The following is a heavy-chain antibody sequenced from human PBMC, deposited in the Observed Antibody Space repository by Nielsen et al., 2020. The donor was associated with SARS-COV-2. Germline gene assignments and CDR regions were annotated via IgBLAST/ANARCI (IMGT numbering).Heavy chain of an antibody. CDR3: AREASGYDHYKYGMDV. V-gene: IGHV4-31*03. CDR2: IYFTGRT. CDR1: GASISCGGYF. D-gene: IGHD5-12*01. J-gene: IGHJ6*02. Sequence: LRLSCTVSGASISCGGYFWSWIRQHPGKGLEWIGYIYFTGRTSYNPSLKSRVAMSVDTSKNQFSLDLKSVTAADTAVYYCAREASGYDHYKYGMDVWGLGATVTVSS.